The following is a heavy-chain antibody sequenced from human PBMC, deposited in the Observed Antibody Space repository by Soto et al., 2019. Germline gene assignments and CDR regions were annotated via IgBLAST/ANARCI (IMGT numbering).Heavy chain of an antibody. CDR1: GFTFSSYG. J-gene: IGHJ6*02. CDR3: ARDHRLNSYYYGMDV. Sequence: QVQLVESGGGVVQPGRSLRLSCAASGFTFSSYGMHWVRQAPGKGLEWVAVIWYDGSNKYYADSVKGRFTISRDNSKNTLYLQMNRLRAEDTAVYYCARDHRLNSYYYGMDVWGQGTTVTVSS. V-gene: IGHV3-33*01. CDR2: IWYDGSNK.